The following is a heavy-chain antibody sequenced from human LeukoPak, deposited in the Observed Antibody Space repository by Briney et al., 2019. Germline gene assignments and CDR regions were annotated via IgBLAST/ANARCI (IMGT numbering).Heavy chain of an antibody. J-gene: IGHJ4*02. CDR2: ISWNSGSI. V-gene: IGHV3-9*01. CDR1: GFTFDDYA. Sequence: GGSLRLSCAASGFTFDDYAMHWVRQAPGKGLEWVSGISWNSGSIGYADSVKGRFTISRDNSKNTLYLQMNSLRTEDTAVYYCARELYYYGSGGSPDYWGQGTLVTVSS. D-gene: IGHD3-10*01. CDR3: ARELYYYGSGGSPDY.